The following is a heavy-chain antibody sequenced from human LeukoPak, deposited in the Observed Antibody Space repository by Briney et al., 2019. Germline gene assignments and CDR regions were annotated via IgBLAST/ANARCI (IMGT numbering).Heavy chain of an antibody. Sequence: GGSLRLSCAASGFTFSSYGMHWVRQAPGKGLEWVAVISYDGSNKYYADSVKGRFTISRDNSKYTLYLQMNSLRAEDTAVYYCAKDRLRAIFGVVHYNDYWGQGTLVTVSS. CDR1: GFTFSSYG. D-gene: IGHD3-3*01. V-gene: IGHV3-30*18. CDR3: AKDRLRAIFGVVHYNDY. CDR2: ISYDGSNK. J-gene: IGHJ4*02.